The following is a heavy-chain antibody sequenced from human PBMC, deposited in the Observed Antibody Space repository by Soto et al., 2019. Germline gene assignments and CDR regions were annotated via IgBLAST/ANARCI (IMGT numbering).Heavy chain of an antibody. D-gene: IGHD6-19*01. V-gene: IGHV1-69*06. Sequence: QVQLVQSGTEVKKPGSSVKVSCTASGGSSTNYALSWVRQAPGQGLEWMGGIIPVFGTPNYSPNFQDRVTITADKSTATVYMELTSLRLEDTAMYFCSISLYISGWVNWYFDLWGRGTLVTVSS. CDR2: IIPVFGTP. J-gene: IGHJ2*01. CDR3: SISLYISGWVNWYFDL. CDR1: GGSSTNYA.